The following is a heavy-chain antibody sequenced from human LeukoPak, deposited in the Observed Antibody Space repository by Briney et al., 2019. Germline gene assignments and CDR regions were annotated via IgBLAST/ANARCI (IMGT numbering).Heavy chain of an antibody. CDR1: GGSISSSSYY. J-gene: IGHJ5*02. Sequence: SETLSLTCTVSGGSISSSSYYWGWIRQPPGKGLEWIGSIYYSGSTYYNPSLKSRVTISVDTSKNQFSLKLSSVTAADTAVYYCARLSDYDILTGYFPFAWFDPWGQGTLVTVSS. D-gene: IGHD3-9*01. CDR3: ARLSDYDILTGYFPFAWFDP. V-gene: IGHV4-39*01. CDR2: IYYSGST.